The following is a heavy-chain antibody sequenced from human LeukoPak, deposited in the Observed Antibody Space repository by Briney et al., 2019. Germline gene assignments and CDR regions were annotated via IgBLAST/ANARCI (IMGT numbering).Heavy chain of an antibody. J-gene: IGHJ5*02. CDR2: IYYSGST. V-gene: IGHV4-59*01. Sequence: PSETLSLTCTVSGGSISSYYWSWIRQPPGRGLEWIGYIYYSGSTNYNPSLKSRVTISVDTSKNQFSLKLSSVTAADTAMYYCAREAFGWFDPWGQGTLVTVSS. CDR1: GGSISSYY. CDR3: AREAFGWFDP. D-gene: IGHD2/OR15-2a*01.